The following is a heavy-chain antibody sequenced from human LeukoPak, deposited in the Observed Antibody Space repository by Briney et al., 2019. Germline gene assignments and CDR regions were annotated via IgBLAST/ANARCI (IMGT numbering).Heavy chain of an antibody. CDR1: GFTFSSYG. D-gene: IGHD2-8*01. J-gene: IGHJ6*02. V-gene: IGHV3-33*01. CDR3: ARDRHCANGVCHSPPGMDV. Sequence: GRSLRLSCAASGFTFSSYGMHWVRQAPGKGLEWVADIWFDGKNEHFADSVKGRFTISRDNSKNTMYLQTNSLRAEDTAVYYCARDRHCANGVCHSPPGMDVWGQGTTVTVSS. CDR2: IWFDGKNE.